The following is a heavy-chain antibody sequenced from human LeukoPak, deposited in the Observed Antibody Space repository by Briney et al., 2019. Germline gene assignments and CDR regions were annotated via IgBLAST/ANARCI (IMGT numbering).Heavy chain of an antibody. D-gene: IGHD3-10*01. V-gene: IGHV3-30*02. Sequence: XXMXWVRXAPGKGLEWVAFIRYDGSNKYYADSVKGRFTISRDNSKNTLYLQMNSLRAEDTAVYYCAKLPMVRGVTQNAFDIWGQGTMVTVSS. J-gene: IGHJ3*02. CDR3: AKLPMVRGVTQNAFDI. CDR2: IRYDGSNK. CDR1: XX.